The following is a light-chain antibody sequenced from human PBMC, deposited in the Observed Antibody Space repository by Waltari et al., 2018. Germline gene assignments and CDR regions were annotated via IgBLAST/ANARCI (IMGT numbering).Light chain of an antibody. Sequence: QLVLTQSPSASASLGASVKLTCTLSSGHSSNVIAWLQQQPEKGPRYLMKVNSDGSHSKGDKIPDRFSGSSSGTEHYLPISSLQSEDEADYYCQTGGHGTWVFGGGTKLTVL. CDR3: QTGGHGTWV. CDR1: SGHSSNV. V-gene: IGLV4-69*01. CDR2: VNSDGSH. J-gene: IGLJ3*02.